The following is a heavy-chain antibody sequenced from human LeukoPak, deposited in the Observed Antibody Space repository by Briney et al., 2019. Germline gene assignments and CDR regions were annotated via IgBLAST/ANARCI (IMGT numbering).Heavy chain of an antibody. V-gene: IGHV1-2*02. J-gene: IGHJ3*02. Sequence: ASVKVSCKASGYKFTDYYLHWVRQAPGQGLEWMGWINPNTGDTNYAQNFQGRVTMTRDTSISTAYMELSSLRSEDTALYSCARDVRHAFDIWDQGTMVVVSS. CDR1: GYKFTDYY. CDR3: ARDVRHAFDI. CDR2: INPNTGDT.